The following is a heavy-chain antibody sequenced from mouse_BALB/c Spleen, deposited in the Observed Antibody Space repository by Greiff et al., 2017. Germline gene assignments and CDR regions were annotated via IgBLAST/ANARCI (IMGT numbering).Heavy chain of an antibody. CDR2: IYPGDGDT. Sequence: QVQLQQSGAELARPGASVKLSCKASGYTVTSYWMQWVKQRPGQGLEWIGAIYPGDGDTRYTQKFKGKATLTADKSSSTAYMQLSSLASEDSAVYYCARWDYWGQGTTLTVSS. V-gene: IGHV1-87*01. J-gene: IGHJ2*01. CDR3: ARWDY. D-gene: IGHD2-3*01. CDR1: GYTVTSYW.